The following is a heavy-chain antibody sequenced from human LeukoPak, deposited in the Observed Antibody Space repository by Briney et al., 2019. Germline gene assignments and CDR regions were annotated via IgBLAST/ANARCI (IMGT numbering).Heavy chain of an antibody. CDR2: IYESGSR. CDR3: ARRNDILTCYYSNCDY. V-gene: IGHV4-39*01. Sequence: KPSETLSLTCTVSGGSITSSAYYWGWIRQPPGKGLEWLASIYESGSRYYNPSLKGRGTISVDTSRNQLSLKLSSVTAADTAVYYCARRNDILTCYYSNCDYWGQGTLVTVSS. D-gene: IGHD3-9*01. CDR1: GGSITSSAYY. J-gene: IGHJ4*02.